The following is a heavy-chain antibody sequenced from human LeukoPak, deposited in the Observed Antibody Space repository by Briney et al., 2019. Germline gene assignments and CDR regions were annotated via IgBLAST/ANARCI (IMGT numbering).Heavy chain of an antibody. V-gene: IGHV3-7*01. CDR2: INQDGSEK. CDR3: TALYGGFDP. CDR1: GFTFSSYW. Sequence: GGSLRLSCVASGFTFSSYWMSWVRQAPGKGLEWVANINQDGSEKYDVDSAKGRFTISRDNAKNSVYLQMNSLRAEDTAVYYCTALYGGFDPWGQGTLVTVSS. D-gene: IGHD4-17*01. J-gene: IGHJ5*02.